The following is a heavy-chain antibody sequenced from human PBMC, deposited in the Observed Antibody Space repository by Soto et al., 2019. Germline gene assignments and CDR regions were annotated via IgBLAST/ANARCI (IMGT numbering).Heavy chain of an antibody. Sequence: GGSLRLSCAASGFTFSYYYMSWIRQAPGKGLEWVSYISSSSSYTNYADSVKGRFTISRDNAKNSLYLQMNSLRAEDTAVYYCARDQAAYYGMDVWGQGTTVTVSS. CDR3: ARDQAAYYGMDV. D-gene: IGHD6-13*01. CDR1: GFTFSYYY. CDR2: ISSSSSYT. V-gene: IGHV3-11*06. J-gene: IGHJ6*02.